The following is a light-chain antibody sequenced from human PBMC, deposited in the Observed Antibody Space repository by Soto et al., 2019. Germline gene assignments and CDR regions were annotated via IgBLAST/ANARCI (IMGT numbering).Light chain of an antibody. V-gene: IGLV1-44*01. Sequence: QSVLTQPLSASASPGQRVTISCSGGSSNIGSNTVAWYQHLPGTAPPRLIFTAGQRPSGVPGRFSGSKSGTSASLAISGLQSEDAGDYYCSAWDNRLNGYVFGHGTKLTV. CDR3: SAWDNRLNGYV. CDR1: SSNIGSNT. J-gene: IGLJ1*01. CDR2: TAG.